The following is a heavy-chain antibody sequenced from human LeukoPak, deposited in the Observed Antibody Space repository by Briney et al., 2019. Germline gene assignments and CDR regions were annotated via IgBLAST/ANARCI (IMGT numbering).Heavy chain of an antibody. V-gene: IGHV3-30*04. D-gene: IGHD5-12*01. CDR1: GFTFSSYA. Sequence: GSLRLSCAASGFTFSSYAMHWVRQAPGKGLEWVAVISYDGSNKYYADSVKGRFTISRDNSKNTLYLQMNSLRAEDTAVYYCARDQKTSCGYDLGGDYWRQGTLVTVSP. CDR2: ISYDGSNK. CDR3: ARDQKTSCGYDLGGDY. J-gene: IGHJ4*02.